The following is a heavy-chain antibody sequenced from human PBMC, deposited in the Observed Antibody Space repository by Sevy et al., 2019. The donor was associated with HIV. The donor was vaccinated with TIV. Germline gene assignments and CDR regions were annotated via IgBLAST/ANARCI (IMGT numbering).Heavy chain of an antibody. D-gene: IGHD1-26*01. J-gene: IGHJ1*01. CDR3: ARAPSGSQGPGQYFHH. CDR2: ISAYHGDT. Sequence: ASVKVSCKTSGYTFTSYIISWVRQAPGQGLEWMGRISAYHGDTKYAQKLQGRVTMTTDTSTSTAYMELRSLKSDDTAVYYCARAPSGSQGPGQYFHHWGQSTLVTVSS. V-gene: IGHV1-18*01. CDR1: GYTFTSYI.